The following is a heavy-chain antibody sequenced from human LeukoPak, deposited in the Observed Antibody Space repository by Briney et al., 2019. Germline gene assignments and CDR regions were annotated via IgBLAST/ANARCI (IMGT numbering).Heavy chain of an antibody. CDR3: AIMHGYYDGSGYWVQ. CDR2: ISPNADRT. CDR1: GFTFGSYA. J-gene: IGHJ4*02. V-gene: IGHV3-23*01. D-gene: IGHD3-22*01. Sequence: GSLRLSCAASGFTFGSYAMSWVRQAPGKGLEWVSFISPNADRTSKADSVEGHFTISRDNPRNTLYLQMNSLRDDDTAVYYCAIMHGYYDGSGYWVQWGQGTLVTVSS.